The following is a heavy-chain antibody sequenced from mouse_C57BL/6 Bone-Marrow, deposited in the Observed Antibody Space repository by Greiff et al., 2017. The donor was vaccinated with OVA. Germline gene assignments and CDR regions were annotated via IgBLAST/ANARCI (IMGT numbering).Heavy chain of an antibody. Sequence: VQLQQSGPELVKPGASVKISCKASGYTFTDYYMNWVKQSHGKSLEWIGDINPNNGGTSYNQKFKGKATLTVDKSSSTAYMELRSLTSEDAAVYYCAGGAYYCGSSYNWYFGGWGTGTTVTVS. D-gene: IGHD1-1*01. J-gene: IGHJ1*03. CDR3: AGGAYYCGSSYNWYFGG. CDR1: GYTFTDYY. CDR2: INPNNGGT. V-gene: IGHV1-26*01.